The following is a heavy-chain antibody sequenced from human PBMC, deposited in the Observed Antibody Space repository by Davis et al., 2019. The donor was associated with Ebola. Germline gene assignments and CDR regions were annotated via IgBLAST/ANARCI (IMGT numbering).Heavy chain of an antibody. CDR2: NYPGDSDT. J-gene: IGHJ4*02. V-gene: IGHV5-51*01. D-gene: IGHD3-3*02. CDR3: ARGTSLARNFDY. CDR1: GYSFSNSW. Sequence: GGSLRLSCKGSGYSFSNSWIAWVRQMPGKGLEWMGINYPGDSDTKYSPSFEGQVTISADESISTAYLQWSSLKASDTAMYYCARGTSLARNFDYWGQGTLVSVSS.